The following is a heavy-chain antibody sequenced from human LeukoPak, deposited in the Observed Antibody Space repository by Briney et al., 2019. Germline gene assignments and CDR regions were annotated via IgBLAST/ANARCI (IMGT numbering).Heavy chain of an antibody. J-gene: IGHJ4*02. CDR2: VNLQGST. Sequence: SETLSLTCGVSGGSISNTNWWTWVRQPPGKGLEWIGEVNLQGSTNYNPSLKSRVTISVDTSKNQFSLKLSSVTAADTAVYYCARVGGYDSSGHYSSWGQGTLVTVSS. CDR1: GGSISNTNW. V-gene: IGHV4-4*02. CDR3: ARVGGYDSSGHYSS. D-gene: IGHD3-22*01.